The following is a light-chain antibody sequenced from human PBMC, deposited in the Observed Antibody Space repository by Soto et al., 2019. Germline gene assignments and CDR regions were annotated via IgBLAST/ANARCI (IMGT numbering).Light chain of an antibody. CDR3: QQYVIVPIP. J-gene: IGKJ5*01. CDR2: EAS. V-gene: IGKV2-29*01. Sequence: EIVMTQDPLSLSDTPGQPADISCRSSHSLLHIAGQTHLFWYQQKPGKAPKLLIYEASSLESAVPSRFSGSGSGTDFTLTISRLEPEDFAVYYCQQYVIVPIPFG. CDR1: HSLLHIAGQTH.